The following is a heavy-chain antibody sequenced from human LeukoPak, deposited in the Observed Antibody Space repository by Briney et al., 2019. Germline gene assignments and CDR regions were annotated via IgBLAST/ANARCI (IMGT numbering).Heavy chain of an antibody. V-gene: IGHV3-30*04. CDR1: GVTLSNYA. CDR2: ISFDGTNK. D-gene: IGHD4-17*01. Sequence: PGGSLRLSCTASGVTLSNYAMHWVRRPPGRGLEWVAVISFDGTNKYYGDSVEGRFSVSRDNSKNTLYLQMNCLRPDDTAMYYCATDYGDYEPIDYWGQGTLVTVSS. CDR3: ATDYGDYEPIDY. J-gene: IGHJ4*02.